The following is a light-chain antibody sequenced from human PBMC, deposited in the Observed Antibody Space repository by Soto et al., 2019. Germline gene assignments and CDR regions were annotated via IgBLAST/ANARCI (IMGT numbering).Light chain of an antibody. J-gene: IGLJ2*01. CDR1: RLGDKY. CDR2: QDR. V-gene: IGLV3-1*01. Sequence: SYELTQPPSVSVSPGQTATITCSGDRLGDKYVCWYQQKPGQAPLLVLYQDRRRPSVIPERFSGSNSGNTATLTISGTQAMDEADYYCQAWDNSPHVVFGGGTKLTVL. CDR3: QAWDNSPHVV.